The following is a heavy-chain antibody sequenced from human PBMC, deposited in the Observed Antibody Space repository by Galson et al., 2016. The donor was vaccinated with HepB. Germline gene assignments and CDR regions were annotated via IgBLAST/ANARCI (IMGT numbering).Heavy chain of an antibody. CDR3: ARVNVHFRYGMDV. J-gene: IGHJ6*02. CDR2: IHYSGTT. D-gene: IGHD1-1*01. V-gene: IGHV4-31*11. CDR1: GDSISSGGYY. Sequence: TLSLTCAVSGDSISSGGYYWSWIRQYPGKGLEWIGYIHYSGTTHYNPSLKSRVTISIDMSKNQFSLKVSSVTAADTAVYSCARVNVHFRYGMDVWGQGTTVTVSS.